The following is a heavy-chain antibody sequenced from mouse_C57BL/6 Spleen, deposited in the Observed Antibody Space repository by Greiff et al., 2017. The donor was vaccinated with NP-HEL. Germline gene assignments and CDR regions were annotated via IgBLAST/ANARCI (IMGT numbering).Heavy chain of an antibody. CDR2: IDPSDSYT. D-gene: IGHD4-1*01. CDR1: GYTFTSYW. V-gene: IGHV1-69*01. J-gene: IGHJ1*03. Sequence: QVQLQQPGAELVMPGASVKLSCKASGYTFTSYWMHWVKQRPGQGLEWIGEIDPSDSYTNYNQKFKGKSTLTVDKSSSTAYMQLSSLTSEDSAVYYCARTGKGYWYFDVWGTGTTVTVSS. CDR3: ARTGKGYWYFDV.